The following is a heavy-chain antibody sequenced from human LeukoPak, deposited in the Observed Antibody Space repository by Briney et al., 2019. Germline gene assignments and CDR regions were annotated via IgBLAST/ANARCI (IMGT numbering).Heavy chain of an antibody. Sequence: PGRSLRLSCAASGSTFSSYAMHWVRQAPGKGLEWVSYISSSSSTIYYADSVKGRFTISRDNAKNSLYLQMNSLRDEDTAVYYCARVVGATAFSPAGRHWGQGTLVTVSS. J-gene: IGHJ4*02. CDR3: ARVVGATAFSPAGRH. D-gene: IGHD1-26*01. CDR2: ISSSSSTI. V-gene: IGHV3-48*02. CDR1: GSTFSSYA.